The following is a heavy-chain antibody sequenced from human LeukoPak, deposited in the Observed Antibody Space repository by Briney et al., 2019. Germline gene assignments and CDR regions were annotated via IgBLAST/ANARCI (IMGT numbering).Heavy chain of an antibody. CDR2: IASDGSST. Sequence: PGGSLRLSCAASFSTFNKAWMNWVRQAPGKGLVWVSRIASDGSSTTYADSVKGRFSISRDNAKNTLYLQMNSLRVEDTAVYYCARGRPHGNDYWGQGTLVTVSS. D-gene: IGHD4-23*01. CDR3: ARGRPHGNDY. J-gene: IGHJ4*02. CDR1: FSTFNKAW. V-gene: IGHV3-74*01.